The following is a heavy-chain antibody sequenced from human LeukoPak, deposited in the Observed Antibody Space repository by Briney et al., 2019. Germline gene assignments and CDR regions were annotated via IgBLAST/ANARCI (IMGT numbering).Heavy chain of an antibody. D-gene: IGHD6-19*01. CDR3: ARDPPDSYSSGWYYFDY. CDR1: GGTFSSDA. Sequence: SVKVSCKASGGTFSSDAISWVRQAPGQGLEWMGRIIPIFGTANYAQKFQGRVTITTDESTSTAYMELSSLRSEDTAVYYCARDPPDSYSSGWYYFDYWGQGTLVTVSS. V-gene: IGHV1-69*05. CDR2: IIPIFGTA. J-gene: IGHJ4*02.